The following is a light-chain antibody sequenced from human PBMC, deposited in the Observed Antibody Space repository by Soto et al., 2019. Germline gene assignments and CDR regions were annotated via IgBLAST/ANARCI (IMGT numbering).Light chain of an antibody. J-gene: IGKJ1*01. CDR2: DAS. CDR3: QQYDNLPWT. Sequence: DIQMTQSSSSLSASLGDRVTITCQASQDISNYLNWYQQKPGKAPKLLIYDASNLETGVPSRFSGNGSGTDFTFINSSLQPEDIATYYFQQYDNLPWTFGQGTKVE. V-gene: IGKV1-33*01. CDR1: QDISNY.